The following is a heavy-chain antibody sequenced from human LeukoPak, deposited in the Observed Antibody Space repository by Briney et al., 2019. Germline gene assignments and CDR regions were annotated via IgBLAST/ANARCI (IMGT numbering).Heavy chain of an antibody. CDR2: LYQGGST. D-gene: IGHD2-2*01. J-gene: IGHJ4*02. Sequence: SETLSLTCTVSGYSISTGFSWSWIRQSPGKGLEYIGYLYQGGSTYYNPSLSSRVTISGDRSKNHFFLTLTSVTAADTAVYYCARTQHCSSTSCPHGLDSWGQGTLVTVSS. CDR1: GYSISTGFS. CDR3: ARTQHCSSTSCPHGLDS. V-gene: IGHV4-30-2*06.